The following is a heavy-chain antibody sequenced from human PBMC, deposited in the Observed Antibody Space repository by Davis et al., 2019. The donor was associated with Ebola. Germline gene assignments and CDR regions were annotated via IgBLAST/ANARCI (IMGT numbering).Heavy chain of an antibody. CDR3: AKGGYCSGGSCYSDYYYYGMDV. CDR1: GFTVSSNY. V-gene: IGHV3-53*01. J-gene: IGHJ6*02. D-gene: IGHD2-15*01. Sequence: PGGSLRLSCAASGFTVSSNYMSWVRQAPGKGLEWVSVIYSGGSTYYADSVKGRFTISRDNSKNTLYLQMNSLRAEDTAVYYCAKGGYCSGGSCYSDYYYYGMDVWGQGTTVTVSS. CDR2: IYSGGST.